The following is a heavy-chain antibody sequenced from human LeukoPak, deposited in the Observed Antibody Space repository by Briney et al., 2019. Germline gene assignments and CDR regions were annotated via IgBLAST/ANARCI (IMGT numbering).Heavy chain of an antibody. CDR2: ISSNGGSA. CDR1: GFTFSTHA. D-gene: IGHD6-13*01. V-gene: IGHV3-64D*06. CDR3: VQALKAGYTSSWYQY. J-gene: IGHJ4*02. Sequence: GGSLRLSCSASGFTFSTHAMHWVRQTPGKGLEYVSAISSNGGSAYYADSVKGRFTISRDNSKNTLYLQMSSLRAEDTAVYYCVQALKAGYTSSWYQYWGQGNLVTVSS.